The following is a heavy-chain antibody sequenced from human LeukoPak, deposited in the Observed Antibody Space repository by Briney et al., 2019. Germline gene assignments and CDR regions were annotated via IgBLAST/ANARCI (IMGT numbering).Heavy chain of an antibody. J-gene: IGHJ5*02. CDR2: IYYSGST. Sequence: PSETLSLTCAVYGGSFSGYYWSWIRQPPGKGLEWIGYIYYSGSTNYNPSLKSRVTISVDTSKNQFSLKLSSVTAADTAVYYCARGGAAADNWFDPWGQGTLVTVSS. D-gene: IGHD6-13*01. CDR1: GGSFSGYY. CDR3: ARGGAAADNWFDP. V-gene: IGHV4-59*01.